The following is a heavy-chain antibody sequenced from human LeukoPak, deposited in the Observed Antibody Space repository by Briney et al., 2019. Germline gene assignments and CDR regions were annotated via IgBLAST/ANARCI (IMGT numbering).Heavy chain of an antibody. CDR3: ARGPANYYGSGSYDY. D-gene: IGHD3-10*01. V-gene: IGHV7-4-1*02. Sequence: ASVKVSCKASGGTFTSYAMNWVRQAPGQGLEWMGWINTNTGNPTYAQGFTGRFVFSLDTSVSTAYLQISSLKAEDTAVYYCARGPANYYGSGSYDYWSQGTLVTVSS. CDR1: GGTFTSYA. J-gene: IGHJ4*02. CDR2: INTNTGNP.